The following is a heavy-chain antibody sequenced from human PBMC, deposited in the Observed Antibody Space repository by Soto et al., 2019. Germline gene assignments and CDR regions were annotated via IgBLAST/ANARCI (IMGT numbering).Heavy chain of an antibody. J-gene: IGHJ6*03. D-gene: IGHD5-18*01. CDR1: GFTFDDYA. CDR2: ISWNSGSI. Sequence: GGSLRLSSAASGFTFDDYAMHWVRQAPGKGLEWVSGISWNSGSIGYADSVEGRFTISRDNAKNSLYLQMNSLRAEDTALYYCAKDLRVDTAMETYYCYYMDVWGKGTTVTVSS. CDR3: AKDLRVDTAMETYYCYYMDV. V-gene: IGHV3-9*01.